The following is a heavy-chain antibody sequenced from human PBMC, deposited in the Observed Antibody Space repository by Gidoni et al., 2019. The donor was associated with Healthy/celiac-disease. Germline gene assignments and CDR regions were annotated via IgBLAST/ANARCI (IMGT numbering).Heavy chain of an antibody. V-gene: IGHV4-39*01. CDR3: ARRWWSSGWYFDY. D-gene: IGHD6-19*01. J-gene: IGHJ4*02. Sequence: QLQLQESGPGLVKPSETLSLTCTVSGGSISSSSYYWGWIRQPPGKGLEWIGSIYYSGSTYYNPSLKSRVTISVDTSKNQFSLKLSSVTAADTAVYYCARRWWSSGWYFDYWGQGTLVTVSS. CDR1: GGSISSSSYY. CDR2: IYYSGST.